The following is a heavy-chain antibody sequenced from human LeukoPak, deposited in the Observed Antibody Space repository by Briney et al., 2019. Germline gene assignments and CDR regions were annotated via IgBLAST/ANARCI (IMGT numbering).Heavy chain of an antibody. CDR3: AKDDPDFGVVILFDY. CDR2: INSDGSST. CDR1: GFTFSSYW. Sequence: PGGSLRLSCAASGFTFSSYWIHWVRQAPGKGLVWVSRINSDGSSTTYADSVKGRFTISRDNSKNTLYLQMNSLRAEDTAVYYCAKDDPDFGVVILFDYWGQGTLVTVSS. J-gene: IGHJ4*02. D-gene: IGHD3-3*01. V-gene: IGHV3-74*01.